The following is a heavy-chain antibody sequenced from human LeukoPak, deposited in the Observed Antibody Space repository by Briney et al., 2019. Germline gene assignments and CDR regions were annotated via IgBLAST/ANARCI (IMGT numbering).Heavy chain of an antibody. V-gene: IGHV5-51*01. CDR1: GYSFTSYW. CDR2: IYPGDSDT. Sequence: GESLKISCKGSGYSFTSYWIGWVRQMPGKGLEWMGIIYPGDSDTRYSPSFQGQVTISADKSISTAYLQWSSLKASDTAMNYCATSYYYGSGSYYFAYWGQGTLVTVSS. J-gene: IGHJ4*02. CDR3: ATSYYYGSGSYYFAY. D-gene: IGHD3-10*01.